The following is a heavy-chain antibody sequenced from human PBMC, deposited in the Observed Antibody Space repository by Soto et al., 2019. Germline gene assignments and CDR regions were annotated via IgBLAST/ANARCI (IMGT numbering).Heavy chain of an antibody. J-gene: IGHJ5*02. D-gene: IGHD3-16*01. CDR1: GFTFSNAW. V-gene: IGHV3-15*01. CDR3: TTDPYPDYDYIWGSTQFDP. CDR2: IKSKTDGGTT. Sequence: GGSLRLSCAASGFTFSNAWMSWVRQAPGKGLEWVGRIKSKTDGGTTDYAAPVKGRFTISRDDSKNTLYLQMNSLKTEDTAVYYCTTDPYPDYDYIWGSTQFDPWGQGTLVTVSS.